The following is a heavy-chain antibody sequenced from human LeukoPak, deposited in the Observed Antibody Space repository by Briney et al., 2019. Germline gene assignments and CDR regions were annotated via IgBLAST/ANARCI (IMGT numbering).Heavy chain of an antibody. J-gene: IGHJ4*02. CDR1: GFTFSSYE. CDR3: ARGRDGDYVPLDY. Sequence: GGSLRLSCAASGFTFSSYETNWVRQAPGKGLEWVSYISSSGSTTYYADSVKGRFTISRDNAKKSLYLQMNSLRAEDTAVYYCARGRDGDYVPLDYWGQGTLVTVSS. V-gene: IGHV3-48*03. CDR2: ISSSGSTT. D-gene: IGHD4-17*01.